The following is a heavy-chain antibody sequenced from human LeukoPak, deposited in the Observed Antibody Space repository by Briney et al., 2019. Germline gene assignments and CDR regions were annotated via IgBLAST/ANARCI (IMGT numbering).Heavy chain of an antibody. CDR3: ASLSYSYESSGFDS. J-gene: IGHJ5*01. CDR2: IYPGNSDT. V-gene: IGHV5-51*01. D-gene: IGHD3-22*01. CDR1: HYTFSNYW. Sequence: GASLKISCKGSHYTFSNYWIGWVRQMPGKGLEWMGLIYPGNSDTRYGPSFKGQVTISVDKSITTAYLQWSSLKASDTAMYYCASLSYSYESSGFDSWGQGTLVIVSS.